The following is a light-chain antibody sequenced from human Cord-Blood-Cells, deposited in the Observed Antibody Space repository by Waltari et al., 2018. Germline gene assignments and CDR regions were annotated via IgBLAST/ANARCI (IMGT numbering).Light chain of an antibody. CDR1: QSVSSN. Sequence: EIVMTESPATLPVPPGERATLSCRASQSVSSNLAWYQQKPGQAPRLLIYGASTRATGIPARFSGSGSGTEFTLTISSLQSEDFAVYYCQQYNNWPPFTFGPGTKVDIK. J-gene: IGKJ3*01. CDR3: QQYNNWPPFT. CDR2: GAS. V-gene: IGKV3D-15*01.